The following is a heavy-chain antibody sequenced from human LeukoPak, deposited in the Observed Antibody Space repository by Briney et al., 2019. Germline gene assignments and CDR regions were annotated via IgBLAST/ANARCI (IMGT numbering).Heavy chain of an antibody. Sequence: GGSLRLSCTASGFTFGDYAIMWFRQAPGKGLEWVGFISHRAYGATTEYAASVKGRFTISRDNAKNSLYLRMNSLRADDTAVYFCAKDSKIVGATFRSYHYMDVWGKGTAVTVSS. J-gene: IGHJ6*03. CDR1: GFTFGDYA. D-gene: IGHD1-26*01. CDR2: ISHRAYGATT. CDR3: AKDSKIVGATFRSYHYMDV. V-gene: IGHV3-49*03.